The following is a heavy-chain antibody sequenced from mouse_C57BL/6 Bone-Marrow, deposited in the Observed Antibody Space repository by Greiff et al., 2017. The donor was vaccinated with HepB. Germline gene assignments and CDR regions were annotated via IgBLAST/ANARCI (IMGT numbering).Heavy chain of an antibody. V-gene: IGHV1-81*01. D-gene: IGHD2-4*01. Sequence: VKLQQSGAELARPGASVKLSCKASGYTFTSYGISWVKQRTGQGLEWIGEIYPRSGNTYYNEKFKGKATLTADKSSSHAYMELRSLTSEDSAVYFCATYDYDEGFAYWGQGTLVTVSA. J-gene: IGHJ3*01. CDR2: IYPRSGNT. CDR1: GYTFTSYG. CDR3: ATYDYDEGFAY.